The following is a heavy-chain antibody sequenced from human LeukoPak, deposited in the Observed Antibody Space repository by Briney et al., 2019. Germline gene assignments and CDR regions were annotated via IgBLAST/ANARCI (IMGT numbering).Heavy chain of an antibody. Sequence: SETLSLTCGVSGYSISSGYSWDWIRQPPGKGLEWIGSNHHSGITYYNPSLKSRVTISVDTSKNQFSLKLSSVTAADAAVYYCARRSGIYSHDYWGQGTLVTVSS. CDR1: GYSISSGYS. CDR3: ARRSGIYSHDY. D-gene: IGHD1-26*01. V-gene: IGHV4-38-2*01. J-gene: IGHJ4*02. CDR2: NHHSGIT.